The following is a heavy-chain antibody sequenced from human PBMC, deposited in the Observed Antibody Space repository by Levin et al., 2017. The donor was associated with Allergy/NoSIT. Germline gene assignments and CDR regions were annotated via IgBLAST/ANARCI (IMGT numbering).Heavy chain of an antibody. J-gene: IGHJ6*02. CDR2: IIPIFGTA. CDR1: GGTFSSYA. D-gene: IGHD3-10*01. Sequence: SVKVSCKASGGTFSSYAISWVRQAPGQGLEWMGGIIPIFGTANYAQKFQGRVTITADESTSTAYMELSSLRSEDTAVYYCARGLYYYGSGSYHTPLPYYYYYGMDVWGQGTTVTVSS. CDR3: ARGLYYYGSGSYHTPLPYYYYYGMDV. V-gene: IGHV1-69*13.